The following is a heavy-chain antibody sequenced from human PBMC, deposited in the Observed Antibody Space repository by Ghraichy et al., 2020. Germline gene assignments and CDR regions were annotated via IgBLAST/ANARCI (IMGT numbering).Heavy chain of an antibody. D-gene: IGHD2-2*01. V-gene: IGHV3-21*01. Sequence: ETLSLTCAASGFTFSSYSMNWVRQAPGQGLEWVSSISSSSSYIYYADSVKGRFTISRDNAKNSLYLQMNSLRAEDTAVYYCARVGRPRRSIVVVPAALDYWWQRTLVIVVS. CDR3: ARVGRPRRSIVVVPAALDY. CDR2: ISSSSSYI. CDR1: GFTFSSYS. J-gene: IGHJ4*02.